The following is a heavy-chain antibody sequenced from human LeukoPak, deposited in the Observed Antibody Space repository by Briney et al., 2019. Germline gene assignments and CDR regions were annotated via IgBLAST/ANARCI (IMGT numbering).Heavy chain of an antibody. CDR1: GGSFSGYY. CDR3: ARGLDTAMVVPAEQPQYFDY. Sequence: SETLSLTCAVYGGSFSGYYWSWIRQPPGKGLEWIGEINHSGSTNYNPSLKSRVTISVDTSKNQFSLKLSSVTAADTAVYYCARGLDTAMVVPAEQPQYFDYWGQGTLVTVSS. V-gene: IGHV4-34*01. D-gene: IGHD5-18*01. J-gene: IGHJ4*02. CDR2: INHSGST.